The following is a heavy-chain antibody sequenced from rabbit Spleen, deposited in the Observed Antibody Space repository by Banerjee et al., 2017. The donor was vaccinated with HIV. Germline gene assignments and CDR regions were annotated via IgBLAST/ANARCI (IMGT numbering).Heavy chain of an antibody. CDR3: ARDLPDIIGWNFGF. D-gene: IGHD1-1*01. V-gene: IGHV1S45*01. J-gene: IGHJ3*01. Sequence: QEQLEESGGDLVKPGASLTLTCTASGFSFSSSYYMCWVRQAPGKGLEWIGCIDAGSSGNTYYASWAKGRFTISRASSPTVFLQMTSLTAADTATYFCARDLPDIIGWNFGFWGQGTLVTVS. CDR1: GFSFSSSYY. CDR2: IDAGSSGNT.